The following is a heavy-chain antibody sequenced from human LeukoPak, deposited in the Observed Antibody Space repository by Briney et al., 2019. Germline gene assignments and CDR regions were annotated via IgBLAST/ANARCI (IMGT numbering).Heavy chain of an antibody. J-gene: IGHJ4*02. V-gene: IGHV1-2*02. CDR2: INPNSGGT. CDR1: GYTFTSYG. Sequence: ASVKVSCKASGYTFTSYGISWVRQAPGQGLEWMGWINPNSGGTNYAQKFQGRVTMTRDTSISTAYMELSRLTSDDTAVYYCARARGLRYFDWPGDYWGQGTLVTVSS. CDR3: ARARGLRYFDWPGDY. D-gene: IGHD3-9*01.